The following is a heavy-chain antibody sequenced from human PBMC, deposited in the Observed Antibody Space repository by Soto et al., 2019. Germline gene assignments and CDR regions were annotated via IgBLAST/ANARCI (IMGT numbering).Heavy chain of an antibody. CDR3: ARWYTGGWSRGGYFDY. J-gene: IGHJ4*02. CDR2: IDNSGNKK. D-gene: IGHD6-19*01. V-gene: IGHV3-48*03. Sequence: EVQLVESGGVMVQPGGSLRLSCVASGFTFSSFEMNWVRQAPGKGLEWLSYIDNSGNKKYYADSVKGRFTISRDNAKNSLFLQMNSLGVEDTALYYCARWYTGGWSRGGYFDYWGPGTLATVSS. CDR1: GFTFSSFE.